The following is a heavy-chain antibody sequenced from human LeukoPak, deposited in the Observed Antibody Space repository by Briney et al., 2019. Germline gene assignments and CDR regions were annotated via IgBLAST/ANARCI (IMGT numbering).Heavy chain of an antibody. J-gene: IGHJ1*01. CDR1: GGSISTNSFY. CDR2: IYYSGST. V-gene: IGHV4-39*07. Sequence: PSGTLSLTCTVSGGSISTNSFYWGWIRQPPDKGLEWIGTIYYSGSTYYNPSLKSRVTISVDTSKNQFSLKLSSVTAADTAVYYCASPAIIAAAADDAEYFQHWGQGTLVTVSS. D-gene: IGHD6-13*01. CDR3: ASPAIIAAAADDAEYFQH.